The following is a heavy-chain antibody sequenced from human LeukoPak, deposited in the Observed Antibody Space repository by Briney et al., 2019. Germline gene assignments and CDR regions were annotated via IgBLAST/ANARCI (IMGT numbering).Heavy chain of an antibody. CDR1: GYTFTDYY. D-gene: IGHD1/OR15-1a*01. Sequence: ASVKVSCKASGYTFTDYYMHWVRQAPGQGLEWVGWINPNSGRTNYAQKFQGRVTMTRDTSNNTSYMDLSSLTSDDTAVYYCAREFRTTTWSYDAFDLWGQGTMVTVSS. J-gene: IGHJ3*01. V-gene: IGHV1-2*02. CDR2: INPNSGRT. CDR3: AREFRTTTWSYDAFDL.